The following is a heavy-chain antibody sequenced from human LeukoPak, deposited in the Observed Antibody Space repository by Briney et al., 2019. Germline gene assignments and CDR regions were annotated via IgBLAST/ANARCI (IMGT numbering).Heavy chain of an antibody. Sequence: ASVKVSCKASGYIFTRLALNWVRQAPGLRPEWMGWIDTKTGNPTYAQGFTGRFVFSLDTSVSTAYLQISGLKADDTAVYYCARGETTGYCFVWGQGTLVTVSS. CDR3: ARGETTGYCFV. CDR1: GYIFTRLA. CDR2: IDTKTGNP. D-gene: IGHD3-9*01. J-gene: IGHJ4*02. V-gene: IGHV7-4-1*02.